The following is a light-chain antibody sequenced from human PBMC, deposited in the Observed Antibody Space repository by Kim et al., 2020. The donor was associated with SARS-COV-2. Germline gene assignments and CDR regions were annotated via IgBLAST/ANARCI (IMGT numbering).Light chain of an antibody. CDR3: QQYGISPLT. Sequence: GERATLSGRASQSVSSSYLAWYQKKPGQAPRLLIYGASSRAAGIPDRFSGSGSGTDFTLAIGRLEPEDFAVYYCQQYGISPLTFGGGTKVDIK. J-gene: IGKJ4*01. CDR2: GAS. CDR1: QSVSSSY. V-gene: IGKV3-20*01.